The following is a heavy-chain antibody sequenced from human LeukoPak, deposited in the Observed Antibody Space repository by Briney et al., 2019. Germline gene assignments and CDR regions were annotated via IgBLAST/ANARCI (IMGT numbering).Heavy chain of an antibody. CDR1: GGSISSYY. D-gene: IGHD6-19*01. J-gene: IGHJ4*02. Sequence: KPSETLSLTCTVSGGSISSYYWSWSRQPPGTGLEWIGYIYYSGSTNYNPSLKSRVTISVDTSKNQFSLKLSSVTAADTAVYYCARVRRSAVAGLWLDYWGQGTLVTVSS. CDR2: IYYSGST. V-gene: IGHV4-59*01. CDR3: ARVRRSAVAGLWLDY.